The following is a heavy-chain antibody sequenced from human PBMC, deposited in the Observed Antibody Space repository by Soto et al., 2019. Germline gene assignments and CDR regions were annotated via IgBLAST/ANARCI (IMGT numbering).Heavy chain of an antibody. D-gene: IGHD2-21*02. J-gene: IGHJ4*02. Sequence: PSETLSLTCTVAGGSISGFYWSWVRQPAGKGLEWIGRIYSSGATKYNPSLRNRVTMSVDTSTDQYSLNLASMTAADTAVYFCARGPFCGNDCYFDVWGQGTQFTV. CDR2: IYSSGAT. CDR3: ARGPFCGNDCYFDV. CDR1: GGSISGFY. V-gene: IGHV4-4*07.